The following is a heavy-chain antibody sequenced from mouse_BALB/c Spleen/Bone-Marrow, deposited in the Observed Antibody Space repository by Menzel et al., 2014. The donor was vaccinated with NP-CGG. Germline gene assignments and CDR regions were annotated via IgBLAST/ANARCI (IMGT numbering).Heavy chain of an antibody. Sequence: VKLQESGAELVRPGASVTLSCKASGYTFTDYEIHWVKQTPVHGLEWIGAIDPETGGNAYNQKFKGKAILTADKSSSTAYMELRSLTSEDSAVYYCTRNWDDYFDYWGQGTSLTVSS. V-gene: IGHV1-15*01. D-gene: IGHD4-1*01. J-gene: IGHJ2*02. CDR3: TRNWDDYFDY. CDR1: GYTFTDYE. CDR2: IDPETGGN.